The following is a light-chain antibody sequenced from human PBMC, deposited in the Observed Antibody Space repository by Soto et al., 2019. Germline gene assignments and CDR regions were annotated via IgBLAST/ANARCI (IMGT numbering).Light chain of an antibody. V-gene: IGKV3-20*01. Sequence: EIVLTQSPGTLSLSPGERATLYCRASQSVGSNYLAWYQQKPCQAPRVLIYGASSRATGIPDRFSGSGSGADLALTISRLEPEDFAVYYCQQYTTSPFTFRPGTKVDIK. CDR2: GAS. CDR1: QSVGSNY. CDR3: QQYTTSPFT. J-gene: IGKJ3*01.